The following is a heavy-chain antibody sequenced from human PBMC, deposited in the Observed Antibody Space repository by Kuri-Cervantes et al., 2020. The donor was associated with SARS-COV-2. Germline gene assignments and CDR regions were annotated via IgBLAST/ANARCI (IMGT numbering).Heavy chain of an antibody. D-gene: IGHD2-2*02. CDR3: ARVGIVVVPAAIPSGAFDI. J-gene: IGHJ3*02. CDR1: GYTFASYD. Sequence: ASVKVSCKASGYTFASYDINWVRQATGQGLEWMGWMNPNSGNTGYAQKFQGRVTMTRNTSVSTAYMELSSLRSEDTAVYYCARVGIVVVPAAIPSGAFDIWGQGTMVTVSS. V-gene: IGHV1-8*02. CDR2: MNPNSGNT.